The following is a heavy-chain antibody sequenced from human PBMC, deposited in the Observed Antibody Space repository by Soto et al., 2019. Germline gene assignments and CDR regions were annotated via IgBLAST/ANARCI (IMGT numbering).Heavy chain of an antibody. Sequence: SETLSLTCTVSGGSISNYYCNWIRQPPGKGLEWIANIHYSGTTNYNPSLASRVTLSVDTSKNQFSLKMTSVTAADRAMYFCARYNSYAIDYWGRGTLVTVSS. J-gene: IGHJ4*02. CDR2: IHYSGTT. V-gene: IGHV4-59*01. CDR3: ARYNSYAIDY. CDR1: GGSISNYY. D-gene: IGHD2-8*01.